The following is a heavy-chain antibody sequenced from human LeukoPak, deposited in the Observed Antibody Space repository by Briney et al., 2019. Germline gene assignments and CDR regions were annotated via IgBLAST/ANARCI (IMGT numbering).Heavy chain of an antibody. CDR2: ISSSISYI. CDR3: ARDAHYDFWSGYYSAWPLGY. D-gene: IGHD3-3*01. J-gene: IGHJ4*02. CDR1: GFTFSSYS. V-gene: IGHV3-21*01. Sequence: GGSLRLSCAASGFTFSSYSINWVRQAPGKGLEWVSSISSSISYIYYADSVKGRFTISRDNAKNSLYLQMNSLRAEDTAVYYCARDAHYDFWSGYYSAWPLGYWGQGTLVTVSS.